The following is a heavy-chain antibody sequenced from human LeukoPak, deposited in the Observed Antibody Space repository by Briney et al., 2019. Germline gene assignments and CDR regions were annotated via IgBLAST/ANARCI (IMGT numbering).Heavy chain of an antibody. Sequence: GGSLRLSCAASGFTFSTYAMNWVRQAPGKGLEWVSGLTGSGGNTYYGDSVKGRFTISRDNSKNTLYLQMNSLRAEDTAVYYCARDASSSSRFDYWGQGTLVTVSS. CDR2: LTGSGGNT. J-gene: IGHJ4*02. CDR1: GFTFSTYA. D-gene: IGHD6-6*01. CDR3: ARDASSSSRFDY. V-gene: IGHV3-23*01.